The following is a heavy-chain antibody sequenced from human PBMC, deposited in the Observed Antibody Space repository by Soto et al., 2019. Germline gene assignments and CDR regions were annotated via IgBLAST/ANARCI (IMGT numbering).Heavy chain of an antibody. J-gene: IGHJ4*02. CDR3: AKDRQFRSYYESAGHYNN. CDR1: GFTFKNYD. CDR2: ISGSGTIT. V-gene: IGHV3-23*01. D-gene: IGHD3-9*01. Sequence: EVQLLESGGGLVQPGGSLRLSCVASGFTFKNYDMRWVRQAPGEGLEWVSGISGSGTITYYADSVRGRFIISRDNSKNTLYLQLNSLGAEDTAIYYCAKDRQFRSYYESAGHYNNWGQGTLVTVSS.